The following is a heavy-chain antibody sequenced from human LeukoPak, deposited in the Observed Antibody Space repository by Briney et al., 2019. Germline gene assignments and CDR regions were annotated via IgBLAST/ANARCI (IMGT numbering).Heavy chain of an antibody. V-gene: IGHV1-18*01. Sequence: GASVKVSCKASGYTFTSYGISWVRQAPGQGPEWMGWISAYNGNTNYAQKLQGRGTMTTDTSTSTAYMELRSLRSDDTAVYYCARVRSGYDWLGSSGYYHDDAFDIWGQGTMVTVSS. CDR1: GYTFTSYG. D-gene: IGHD3-22*01. CDR3: ARVRSGYDWLGSSGYYHDDAFDI. CDR2: ISAYNGNT. J-gene: IGHJ3*02.